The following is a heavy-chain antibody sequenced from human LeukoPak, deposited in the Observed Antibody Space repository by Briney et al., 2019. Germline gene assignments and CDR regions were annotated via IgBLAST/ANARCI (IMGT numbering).Heavy chain of an antibody. V-gene: IGHV4-59*01. CDR2: IYYSGST. CDR3: ARAQAAAGIRDFDL. CDR1: GGSISSYY. Sequence: SETLSLTCTVSGGSISSYYWSWIRQPPGKGLEWIGYIYYSGSTNYNPSLKSRVTISVDTSKNQFSLKLSSVTAADTAVYYCARAQAAAGIRDFDLWGQGTLVTVSS. D-gene: IGHD6-13*01. J-gene: IGHJ5*02.